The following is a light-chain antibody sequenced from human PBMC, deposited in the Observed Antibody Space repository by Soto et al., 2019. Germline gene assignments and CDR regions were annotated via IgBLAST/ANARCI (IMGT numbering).Light chain of an antibody. V-gene: IGLV3-9*01. CDR2: RDS. Sequence: SYELTQPLSVSVALGQTARITCGGNNIGSKNVHWYQQKPGQAPVLVIYRDSNRPSGIPERFSGSNSGNTATLTLSRAQAGDEADYYCQVWDRSTVVFGGGTKLTVL. CDR3: QVWDRSTVV. CDR1: NIGSKN. J-gene: IGLJ2*01.